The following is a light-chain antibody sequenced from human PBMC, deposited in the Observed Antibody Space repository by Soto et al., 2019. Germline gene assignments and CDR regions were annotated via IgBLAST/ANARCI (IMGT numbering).Light chain of an antibody. V-gene: IGKV1-5*03. J-gene: IGKJ1*01. CDR1: QSISMS. CDR2: KGS. CDR3: QQYRYFPWT. Sequence: DIQMTQSPFTLSASVGDRVTITCQASQSISMSLAWHQQKPGKAPKPLLYKGSSLESGAPSRFSGSGSGTEFTLTISSLEPDDFATDYCQQYRYFPWTFGQGTKVEIK.